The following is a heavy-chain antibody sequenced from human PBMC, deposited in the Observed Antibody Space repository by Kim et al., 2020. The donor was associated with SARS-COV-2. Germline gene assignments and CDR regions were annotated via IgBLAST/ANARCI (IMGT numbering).Heavy chain of an antibody. V-gene: IGHV3-11*01. Sequence: GGSLRLSCAASGISFSDYYMSWIRQAPGKGLEWVSYISSSGSTIYYADSVKGRFTISRDNAKNSLYLQMNSLRAEDTAVYYCARENSHITIFGVVTRIGMYGWGQGTTVTVSS. D-gene: IGHD3-3*01. CDR2: ISSSGSTI. CDR1: GISFSDYY. CDR3: ARENSHITIFGVVTRIGMYG. J-gene: IGHJ6*02.